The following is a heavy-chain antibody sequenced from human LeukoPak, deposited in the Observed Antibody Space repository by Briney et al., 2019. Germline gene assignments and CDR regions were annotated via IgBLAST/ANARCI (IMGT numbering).Heavy chain of an antibody. Sequence: GRSLRLSCAASGFIFSSYGMHWVRQAPGKGLEWVAVISYDGSKKYYADSVKGRFTISRDNSKNTLYLQMNSLRVEDTAVHYCAKGGLWFGNLLVPLWGQGTLVTVSS. CDR1: GFIFSSYG. CDR2: ISYDGSKK. CDR3: AKGGLWFGNLLVPL. D-gene: IGHD3-10*01. V-gene: IGHV3-30*18. J-gene: IGHJ4*02.